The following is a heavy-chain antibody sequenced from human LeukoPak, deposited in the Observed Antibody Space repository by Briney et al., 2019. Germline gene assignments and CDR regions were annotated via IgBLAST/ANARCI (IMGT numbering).Heavy chain of an antibody. Sequence: SETLSLTCTVSGGSISSYYWSWIRQPAGKGLEWIGRIYSSGSTNYNPSLKSRVTMSVDTSKNQFSLKLSSVTAADTAVYYCAGSTVTTHQDAFDIWGQGTMVTVSS. J-gene: IGHJ3*02. V-gene: IGHV4-4*07. CDR1: GGSISSYY. CDR2: IYSSGST. CDR3: AGSTVTTHQDAFDI. D-gene: IGHD4-17*01.